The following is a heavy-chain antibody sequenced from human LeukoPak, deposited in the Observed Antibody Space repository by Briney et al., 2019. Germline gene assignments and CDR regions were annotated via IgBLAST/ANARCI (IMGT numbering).Heavy chain of an antibody. CDR3: ATYSSRNAREFQS. J-gene: IGHJ1*01. D-gene: IGHD2-2*01. CDR2: IKTDGSEK. Sequence: GSLRLSCAASGFTFSNSWMTWVRQTPGKGLEWVANIKTDGSEKYYVDSVRGRFTISRDNAKNSLYLQMNSLRAEDTAVYYCATYSSRNAREFQSWGQGTLVTVSS. CDR1: GFTFSNSW. V-gene: IGHV3-7*01.